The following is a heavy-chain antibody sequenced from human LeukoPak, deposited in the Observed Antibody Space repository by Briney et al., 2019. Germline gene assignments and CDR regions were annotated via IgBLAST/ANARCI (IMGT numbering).Heavy chain of an antibody. J-gene: IGHJ4*02. CDR2: IIPIFGTA. CDR3: TSGADSSSWPLYFDY. CDR1: GGTFSSYA. Sequence: SVKVSCKASGGTFSSYAISWVRQAPGQGLEWMGGIIPIFGTANYAQKFQGRVTITADESTSTAYMELSSLRSEDTAVYYCTSGADSSSWPLYFDYWGQGTLVTVSS. V-gene: IGHV1-69*13. D-gene: IGHD6-13*01.